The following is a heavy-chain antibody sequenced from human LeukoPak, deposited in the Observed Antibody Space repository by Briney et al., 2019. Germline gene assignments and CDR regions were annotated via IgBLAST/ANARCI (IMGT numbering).Heavy chain of an antibody. CDR3: AKDQVLRFLEWLLEGVFDY. D-gene: IGHD3-3*01. CDR2: ISGSGGST. Sequence: GGSLRLSCAASGFTFSSYAMSWVRQAPGKGLEWVSAISGSGGSTYYADSVKGRFTISGDNSKNTLYLQMNSLRAEDTAVYYCAKDQVLRFLEWLLEGVFDYWGQGTLVTVSS. V-gene: IGHV3-23*01. J-gene: IGHJ4*02. CDR1: GFTFSSYA.